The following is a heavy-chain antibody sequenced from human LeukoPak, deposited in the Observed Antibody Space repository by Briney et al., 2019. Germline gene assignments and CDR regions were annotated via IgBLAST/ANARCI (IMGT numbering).Heavy chain of an antibody. CDR2: ISSSSSYI. D-gene: IGHD5-24*01. Sequence: GGSLRLSCAASGFTFSSYSMNWVRQAPGKGLEWVSSISSSSSYIYYADSVKGRFTISRDNAKNSLYLQMNSLRAEDTAVYYCARDRRDLDASDIWGQGTMVTVSS. J-gene: IGHJ3*02. CDR1: GFTFSSYS. CDR3: ARDRRDLDASDI. V-gene: IGHV3-21*01.